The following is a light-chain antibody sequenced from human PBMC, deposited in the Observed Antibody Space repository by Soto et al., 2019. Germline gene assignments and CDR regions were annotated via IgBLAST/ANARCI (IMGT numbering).Light chain of an antibody. J-gene: IGLJ1*01. Sequence: QSALTQPRSVSGSPGQSVTISCTGTSSDVGGYNYVSWYQQHPGKAPKLMIYDVSKRPSGVPDRFSGSKSGNTASLTISGLQAEDEADYYCCSYAGSYTCEVFGIGTKVTVL. CDR2: DVS. V-gene: IGLV2-11*01. CDR3: CSYAGSYTCEV. CDR1: SSDVGGYNY.